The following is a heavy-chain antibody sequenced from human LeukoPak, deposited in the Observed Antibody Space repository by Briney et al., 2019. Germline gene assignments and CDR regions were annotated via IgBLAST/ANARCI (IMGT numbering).Heavy chain of an antibody. D-gene: IGHD6-19*01. CDR2: MNPNSGNT. V-gene: IGHV1-8*03. CDR3: ASIGHSSGWYYNFDY. CDR1: GYTFTSYD. J-gene: IGHJ4*02. Sequence: ASVKVSCKASGYTFTSYDINWVRQAPGQGLEWMGWMNPNSGNTGYAQKFQGRVTITRNTSISTAYMELSSLRSEDTAVYYCASIGHSSGWYYNFDYWGQGTLVTVSS.